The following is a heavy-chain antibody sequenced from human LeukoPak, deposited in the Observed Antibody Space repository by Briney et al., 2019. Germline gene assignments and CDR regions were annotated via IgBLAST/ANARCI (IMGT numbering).Heavy chain of an antibody. CDR2: ISYDGSNK. V-gene: IGHV3-30*18. CDR3: AKEPNYYDSSRYYY. Sequence: SGGSLRLSCAASGFTFSSYGMHWVRQAPGKGLEWVAVISYDGSNKYYTDSVKGRFTISRDNSKNTLYLQMNSLRAEDTAVYYCAKEPNYYDSSRYYYWGQGTLVTVSS. CDR1: GFTFSSYG. D-gene: IGHD3-22*01. J-gene: IGHJ4*02.